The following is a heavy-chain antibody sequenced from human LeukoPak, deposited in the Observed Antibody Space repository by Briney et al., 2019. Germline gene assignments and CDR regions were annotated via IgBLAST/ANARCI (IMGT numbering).Heavy chain of an antibody. J-gene: IGHJ4*02. CDR2: ISDSNGNL. CDR1: GYPFSNFA. CDR3: ASWLGATGRRGASD. Sequence: GASVKVSFKASGYPFSNFAISWVRQAPGQGLEWMGWISDSNGNLNYAQRLQGRVTITTDTSTSTAYMELRSLRSDDTAVYYCASWLGATGRRGASDWGQGTLVTVSS. V-gene: IGHV1-18*01. D-gene: IGHD3-10*01.